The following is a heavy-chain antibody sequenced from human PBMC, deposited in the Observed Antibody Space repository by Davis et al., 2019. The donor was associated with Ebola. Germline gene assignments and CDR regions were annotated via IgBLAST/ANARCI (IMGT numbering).Heavy chain of an antibody. CDR3: VKDSYYYDSSGYYGSLFDY. CDR1: GFIFSSYA. D-gene: IGHD3-22*01. Sequence: GGSLRLSCSASGFIFSSYAMHWVRQAPGKGLEYVSAISSNGGSTYYADSVKGRFTISRDNSKNTLYLQMSSLRTEDTAVYYCVKDSYYYDSSGYYGSLFDYWGQGTLVTVSS. J-gene: IGHJ4*02. V-gene: IGHV3-64D*08. CDR2: ISSNGGST.